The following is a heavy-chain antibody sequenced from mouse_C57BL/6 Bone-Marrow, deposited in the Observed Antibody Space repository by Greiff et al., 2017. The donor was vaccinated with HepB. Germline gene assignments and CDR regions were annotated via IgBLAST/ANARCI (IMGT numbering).Heavy chain of an antibody. CDR1: GYTFTSYW. V-gene: IGHV1-55*01. D-gene: IGHD2-12*01. CDR2: IYPGSGST. CDR3: ARGGVLYCNYWYFDG. J-gene: IGHJ1*03. Sequence: QVQLQQPGAELVKPGASVKMSCKASGYTFTSYWITWVKQRPGQGLEWIGDIYPGSGSTNYNEKFKSKATLTVDTSSSTAYMQLSSLTSEDSAVYYCARGGVLYCNYWYFDGWGTGTTVTVSS.